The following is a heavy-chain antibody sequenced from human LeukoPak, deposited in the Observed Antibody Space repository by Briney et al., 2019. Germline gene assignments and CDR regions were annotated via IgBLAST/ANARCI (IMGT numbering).Heavy chain of an antibody. Sequence: SETLSLTCTVSGYSISSGYYWGWIRQPPGKGLEWIGRIYTSGSTNYNPSLKSRVTISVDTSKNQFSLKLSSVTAADTAVYYCARGEYTWAVWFGEITPYYYYMDVWGKGTTVTISS. CDR1: GYSISSGYY. CDR2: IYTSGST. J-gene: IGHJ6*03. V-gene: IGHV4-38-2*02. CDR3: ARGEYTWAVWFGEITPYYYYMDV. D-gene: IGHD3-10*01.